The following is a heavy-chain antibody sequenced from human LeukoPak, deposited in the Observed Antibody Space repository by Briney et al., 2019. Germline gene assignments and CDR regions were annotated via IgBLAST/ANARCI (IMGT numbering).Heavy chain of an antibody. D-gene: IGHD2-21*01. J-gene: IGHJ4*02. CDR1: GFTFSNHW. CDR2: IDERGSNA. V-gene: IGHV3-74*03. CDR3: IRDEALWRLDY. Sequence: GGSLRLSCAASGFTFSNHWMHWVRQAPGKGVVWVSRIDERGSNAMYADSVKGRFSISRDNAKNTVNLQMNSLRAEDTGVYYCIRDEALWRLDYWGQGTLVTVSS.